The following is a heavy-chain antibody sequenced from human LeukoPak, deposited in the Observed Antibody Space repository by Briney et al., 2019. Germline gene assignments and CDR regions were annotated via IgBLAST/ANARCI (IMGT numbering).Heavy chain of an antibody. CDR2: MNPNSGNT. V-gene: IGHV1-8*01. CDR1: GYTFTSYD. CDR3: ARGRGAARRRWFDP. J-gene: IGHJ5*02. D-gene: IGHD6-6*01. Sequence: ASVKVSCTASGYTFTSYDINWVRQATGQGLEWMGWMNPNSGNTGYAQKFQGRVTMTRNTSISTAYMELSSLRSEDTAVYYCARGRGAARRRWFDPWGQGTLVTVSA.